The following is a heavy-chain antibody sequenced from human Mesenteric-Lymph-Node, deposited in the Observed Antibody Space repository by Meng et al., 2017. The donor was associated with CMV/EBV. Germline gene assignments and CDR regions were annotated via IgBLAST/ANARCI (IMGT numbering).Heavy chain of an antibody. CDR1: GYTFTSYG. Sequence: CQASGYTFTSYGISWVRQAPGQGLEWMGWISAYNGNTNYAQKLQGRVTMTTDTSTSTAYMELRSLRSDDTAVYYCARAVVAAAEWGYWGQGTLVTVSS. CDR2: ISAYNGNT. CDR3: ARAVVAAAEWGY. D-gene: IGHD6-13*01. V-gene: IGHV1-18*01. J-gene: IGHJ4*02.